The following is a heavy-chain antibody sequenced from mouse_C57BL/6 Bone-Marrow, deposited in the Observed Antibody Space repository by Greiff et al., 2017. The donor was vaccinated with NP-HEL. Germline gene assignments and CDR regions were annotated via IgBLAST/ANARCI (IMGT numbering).Heavy chain of an antibody. CDR1: GYIFTAYW. CDR2: IDPNSGGP. V-gene: IGHV1-72*01. Sequence: QVQLKQPGAELVKPGASVQLSCKASGYIFTAYWIHWMKQRPGRGLEWIGRIDPNSGGPKYNEKFKNKATLTVDKPSSTAYMQLSSLTSEDSAVYYCATWGFGYWGQGTLVTVSA. J-gene: IGHJ3*01. CDR3: ATWGFGY.